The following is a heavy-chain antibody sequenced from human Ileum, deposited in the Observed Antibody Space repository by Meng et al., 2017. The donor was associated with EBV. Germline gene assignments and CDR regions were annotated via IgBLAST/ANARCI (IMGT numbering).Heavy chain of an antibody. V-gene: IGHV4-28*01. Sequence: ESGAGLLNPVDPLTLPCAFSGYSRSSTSWWGGLRPPPGKGLEWIGYIYYSGITSYNPSLNSRVTMSVDTSKNQFSLNLNSVTAVDTAVYYCARNVPGTSAYYDWGQGTLVTVSS. D-gene: IGHD3-22*01. J-gene: IGHJ4*02. CDR1: GYSRSSTSW. CDR3: ARNVPGTSAYYD. CDR2: IYYSGIT.